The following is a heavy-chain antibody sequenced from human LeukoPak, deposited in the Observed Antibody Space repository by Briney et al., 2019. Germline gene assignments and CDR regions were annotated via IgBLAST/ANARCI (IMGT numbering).Heavy chain of an antibody. D-gene: IGHD4-11*01. CDR3: AKDLTTLFLASDV. CDR1: GFTFSAYG. CDR2: ISNDGDNK. V-gene: IGHV3-30*18. Sequence: SGGSLSLCCVASGFTFSAYGMQWVRQAPGKGLEWVAVISNDGDNKYYSNSVKGRFTISRDSSKNTLYLQMNSLRPEDTAVYSCAKDLTTLFLASDVWGLGSMVTVSS. J-gene: IGHJ3*01.